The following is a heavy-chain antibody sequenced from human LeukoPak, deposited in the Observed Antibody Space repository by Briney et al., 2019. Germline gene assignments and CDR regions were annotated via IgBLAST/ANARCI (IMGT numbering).Heavy chain of an antibody. CDR1: GGSFSGYY. Sequence: PSETLSLTCAVYGGSFSGYYWSWIRQPPGKGLEWIGEINHSGSTNYNPSLKSRVTISVDTSKNQFSLKLSSVTAADTAVYYRARGGGYTPYYFDYWGQGTLVTVSS. CDR3: ARGGGYTPYYFDY. D-gene: IGHD5-12*01. J-gene: IGHJ4*02. V-gene: IGHV4-34*01. CDR2: INHSGST.